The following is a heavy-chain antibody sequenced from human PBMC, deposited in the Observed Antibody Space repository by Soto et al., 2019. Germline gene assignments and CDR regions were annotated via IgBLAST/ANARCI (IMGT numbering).Heavy chain of an antibody. CDR3: ARLSYDSSGLHIFDY. CDR2: IFYSGST. V-gene: IGHV4-59*01. Sequence: SETLSLTCAVYGGSISNYYWSWIRQPPGRGLEWIGHIFYSGSTNYNPALKSRVTISVDTSKSQFSLKLSSVTAPDTAVYYCARLSYDSSGLHIFDYWGQGTLVTVSS. CDR1: GGSISNYY. D-gene: IGHD3-22*01. J-gene: IGHJ4*02.